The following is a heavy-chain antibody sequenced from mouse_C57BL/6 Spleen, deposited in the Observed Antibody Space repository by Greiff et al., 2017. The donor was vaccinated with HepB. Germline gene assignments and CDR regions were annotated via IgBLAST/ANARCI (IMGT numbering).Heavy chain of an antibody. J-gene: IGHJ4*01. D-gene: IGHD1-1*01. V-gene: IGHV1-69*01. Sequence: QVHVQQPGAELVMPGASVKLSCKASGYTFTSYWMHWVKQRPGQGLEWIGEIDPSDSYTNYNQKFKGKSTLTVDKSSSTAYMHLSSLTSEDSAVYYCARRGYGSFYAMDYWGQGTSVTVSS. CDR1: GYTFTSYW. CDR2: IDPSDSYT. CDR3: ARRGYGSFYAMDY.